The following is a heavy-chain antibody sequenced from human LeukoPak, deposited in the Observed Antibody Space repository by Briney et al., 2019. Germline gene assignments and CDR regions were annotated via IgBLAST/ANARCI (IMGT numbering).Heavy chain of an antibody. V-gene: IGHV4-34*01. J-gene: IGHJ4*02. CDR2: VSHSGST. CDR1: DGSLSGYF. D-gene: IGHD3-16*01. Sequence: SETLSLTCAVYDGSLSGYFWSWIRQPPGKGLEWIGEVSHSGSTNYNPSFKSRVTMSVDTSKNQVSLKLTSVTAADTAVYYCARGHGYIWGMSGYWGQGTLVTVPS. CDR3: ARGHGYIWGMSGY.